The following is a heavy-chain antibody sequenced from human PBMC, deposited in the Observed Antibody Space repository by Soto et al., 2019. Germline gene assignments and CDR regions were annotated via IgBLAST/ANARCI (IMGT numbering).Heavy chain of an antibody. CDR2: INHSGST. V-gene: IGHV4-34*01. D-gene: IGHD2-8*02. J-gene: IGHJ4*02. Sequence: PSETLPLTCAVSGGSFSGYYWTWIRQPPGTGLEWIGEINHSGSTNHNPSLKSRVTISVDTSKNQFSLKLTSVTAVDTAVYYCARDKITGLFDYWGQGTLVTVS. CDR1: GGSFSGYY. CDR3: ARDKITGLFDY.